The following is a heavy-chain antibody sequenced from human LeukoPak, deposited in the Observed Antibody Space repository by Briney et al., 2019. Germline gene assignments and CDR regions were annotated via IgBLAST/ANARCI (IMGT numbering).Heavy chain of an antibody. CDR2: INWNGGST. CDR1: GFTFDDYG. D-gene: IGHD2-15*01. J-gene: IGHJ4*02. V-gene: IGHV3-20*04. Sequence: PGGSLRLSCAASGFTFDDYGMSWVRQAPGKGLEWVSGINWNGGSTGYADSVKGRFTISRDNAKNSLYLQMNSLRAEDTALYYCARGGCSGGSCYYYFDYWGQGTLVTVSS. CDR3: ARGGCSGGSCYYYFDY.